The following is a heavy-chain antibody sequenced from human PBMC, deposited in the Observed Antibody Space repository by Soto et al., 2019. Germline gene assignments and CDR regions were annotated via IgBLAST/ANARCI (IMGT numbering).Heavy chain of an antibody. D-gene: IGHD6-6*01. Sequence: ASVKVSCKASGFSFTGYYIHWLRRAPGQGLEWMGWINAHSGGTEYAQKFQGRVTLTRDTSIATAYLTLTSLTSDDTALYYCAKDLTRQLAYWLDPWGQGTQVTVSS. V-gene: IGHV1-2*02. CDR2: INAHSGGT. CDR1: GFSFTGYY. CDR3: AKDLTRQLAYWLDP. J-gene: IGHJ5*02.